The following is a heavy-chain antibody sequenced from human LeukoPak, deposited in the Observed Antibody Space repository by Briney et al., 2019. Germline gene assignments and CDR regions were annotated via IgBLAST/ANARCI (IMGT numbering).Heavy chain of an antibody. CDR3: ATGIAAAGSDY. V-gene: IGHV4-59*01. D-gene: IGHD6-13*01. J-gene: IGHJ4*02. CDR1: GGSISSYY. Sequence: SETLSLTCTVSGGSISSYYWSWIRQPPGKGLEWIGYIYYSGSTNYNPSLKSRVTISVDSSKNQFSLKLSSVTAADTAVYYCATGIAAAGSDYWGQGTLVTVSS. CDR2: IYYSGST.